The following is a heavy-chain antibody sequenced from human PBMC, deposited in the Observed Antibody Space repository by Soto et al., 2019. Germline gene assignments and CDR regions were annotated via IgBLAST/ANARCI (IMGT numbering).Heavy chain of an antibody. CDR2: ISAYNGNT. CDR3: ARAGGGWIPHYYYYYYGMDV. D-gene: IGHD6-19*01. V-gene: IGHV1-18*04. Sequence: ASVKVSCKASGYTFTSYGISWVRQAPGQGLEWMGWISAYNGNTNYAQKLQGRVTMTTDTSTSTAYMELRSLRPDDTAVYYCARAGGGWIPHYYYYYYGMDVWGQGTTVTVSS. J-gene: IGHJ6*02. CDR1: GYTFTSYG.